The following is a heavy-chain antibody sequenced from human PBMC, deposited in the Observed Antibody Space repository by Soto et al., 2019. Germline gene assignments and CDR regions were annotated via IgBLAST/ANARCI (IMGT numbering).Heavy chain of an antibody. V-gene: IGHV5-51*01. Sequence: GESLKISCKGSGYSFTSYWIGWVRQMPGKGLDWMGIIYPGDSDTRYSPSFQGQVTISADKSISTAYLQWSSLKASDTAMYYCARRAEGSCWNHYYYYGMDGWGQGTTVTVSS. CDR2: IYPGDSDT. J-gene: IGHJ6*02. CDR1: GYSFTSYW. D-gene: IGHD6-13*01. CDR3: ARRAEGSCWNHYYYYGMDG.